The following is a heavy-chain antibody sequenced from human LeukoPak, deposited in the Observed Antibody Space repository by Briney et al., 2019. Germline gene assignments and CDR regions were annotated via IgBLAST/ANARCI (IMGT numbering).Heavy chain of an antibody. J-gene: IGHJ4*02. Sequence: ASVNVSCKASGYTFTGYYMHWVRQAPGQGLEWMGRINPNSGGTNYAQKFQGRVTMTRDTSISTAYMELSRLRSDDTAVYYCARAPKDGYIYFDYWGQGTLVTVSS. D-gene: IGHD5-24*01. CDR1: GYTFTGYY. CDR3: ARAPKDGYIYFDY. V-gene: IGHV1-2*06. CDR2: INPNSGGT.